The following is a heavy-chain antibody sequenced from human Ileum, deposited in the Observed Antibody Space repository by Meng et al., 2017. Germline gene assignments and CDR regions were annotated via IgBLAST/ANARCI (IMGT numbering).Heavy chain of an antibody. D-gene: IGHD7-27*01. CDR3: ARDHWGSLDY. V-gene: IGHV4-61*08. CDR1: GGSVSTSDYQ. CDR2: AGT. J-gene: IGHJ4*02. Sequence: VQLQESGPGRVRPSETLSLICTVSGGSVSTSDYQWGWIRQPPGKGLEWIGYAGTNYNPSLKSRVTISVDTSKRQFSLKLTSVTAADTAAYYCARDHWGSLDYWGQGILVTVSS.